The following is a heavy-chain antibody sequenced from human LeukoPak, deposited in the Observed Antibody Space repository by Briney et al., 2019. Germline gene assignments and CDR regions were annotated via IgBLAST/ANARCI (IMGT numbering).Heavy chain of an antibody. D-gene: IGHD3-22*01. CDR1: KFTFSNYG. Sequence: GGSLRLSCAASKFTFSNYGMHWVRQAPGKGLEWVAVTSYDGTNKYYADSVKGRFTISRDNSKNTLYLQMSSLRAEDTAVYYCARDLSGGSGYLDYWGQGTLVTVSS. CDR3: ARDLSGGSGYLDY. V-gene: IGHV3-30*03. CDR2: TSYDGTNK. J-gene: IGHJ4*02.